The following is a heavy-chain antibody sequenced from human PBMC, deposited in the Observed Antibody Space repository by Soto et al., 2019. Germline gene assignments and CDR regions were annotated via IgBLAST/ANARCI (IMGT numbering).Heavy chain of an antibody. CDR2: IYYSGST. D-gene: IGHD3-22*01. J-gene: IGHJ5*02. V-gene: IGHV4-30-4*01. CDR1: GGSISSGDYY. Sequence: QVQLQESGPGLVKPSQTLSLTCTVSGGSISSGDYYWSWIRQPPGKGLEWIGYIYYSGSTYYNPSLKSRVTISVDTSKNQFSLKLSSVTAADTAVYYCARVKDGDRSGYVGLNWFDPWGQGTLVTVSS. CDR3: ARVKDGDRSGYVGLNWFDP.